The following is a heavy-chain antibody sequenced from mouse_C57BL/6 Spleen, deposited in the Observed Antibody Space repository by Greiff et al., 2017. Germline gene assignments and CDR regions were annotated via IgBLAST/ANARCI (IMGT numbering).Heavy chain of an antibody. Sequence: EVLLVESGGGLVQPGGSLKLSCAASGFTFSDYYMYWVRQTPEKRLEWVAYISNGGGSTYYPNTVKGRFTIARDNAKNTLYLQMSRLKSEDTAMYDCARHPLTGTGAMDYWGQGTSVTVSA. CDR3: ARHPLTGTGAMDY. V-gene: IGHV5-12*01. J-gene: IGHJ4*01. D-gene: IGHD4-1*01. CDR1: GFTFSDYY. CDR2: ISNGGGST.